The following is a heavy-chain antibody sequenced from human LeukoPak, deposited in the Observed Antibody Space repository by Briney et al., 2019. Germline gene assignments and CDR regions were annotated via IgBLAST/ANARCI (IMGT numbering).Heavy chain of an antibody. CDR1: GDSVSSNTGA. D-gene: IGHD1-14*01. CDR2: TYYRSKWNN. CDR3: AREVFKYGRFYFDY. Sequence: SQTLSLTCGISGDSVSSNTGAWNWIRQSPSRGLEWLGKTYYRSKWNNDYAVSVKDRITINPDTSKDQFSLQLNSVTPEDTAVYYCAREVFKYGRFYFDYWGQGTPVTVSS. V-gene: IGHV6-1*01. J-gene: IGHJ4*02.